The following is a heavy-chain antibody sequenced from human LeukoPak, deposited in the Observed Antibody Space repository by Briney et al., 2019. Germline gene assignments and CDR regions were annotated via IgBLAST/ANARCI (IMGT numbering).Heavy chain of an antibody. J-gene: IGHJ4*02. Sequence: SVKVSCKASGGTFNNYAFSWVRQAPGQGLEWMGGIIPIFGTTNYAQKFQGRVTITADESTTTAYMELSSLRSEGTVVYYCAANGYCGSDCYYYFDYWGQGTLVTVSS. D-gene: IGHD2-21*02. CDR2: IIPIFGTT. V-gene: IGHV1-69*13. CDR3: AANGYCGSDCYYYFDY. CDR1: GGTFNNYA.